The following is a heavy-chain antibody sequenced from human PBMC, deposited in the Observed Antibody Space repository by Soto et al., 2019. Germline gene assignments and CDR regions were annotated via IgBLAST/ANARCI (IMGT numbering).Heavy chain of an antibody. CDR2: INHSGST. Sequence: SETLSLTCAVYGGSFSGYYWSWIRQPPGKGLEWIGEINHSGSTNYNPSLKSRVTISVDTSKNQFSLKLSSVTAADTAVYYCAREVNDFGVVINQPDCWGQGTLVTVSS. CDR1: GGSFSGYY. J-gene: IGHJ4*02. CDR3: AREVNDFGVVINQPDC. V-gene: IGHV4-34*01. D-gene: IGHD3-3*01.